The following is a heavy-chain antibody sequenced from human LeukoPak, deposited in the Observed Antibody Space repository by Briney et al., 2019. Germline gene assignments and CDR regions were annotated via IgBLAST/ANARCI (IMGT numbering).Heavy chain of an antibody. J-gene: IGHJ3*02. CDR1: GGAVYSYY. V-gene: IGHV4-59*08. CDR3: ARHSSGTYQDAFDI. Sequence: SETLSLTCTVSGGAVYSYYWSWIRQPLGKGLEWIGYIYYGVSTNYNPSLKSRVTMSVDRSKNQFSLKLSSVTAADTAVYYCARHSSGTYQDAFDIWGQGTVVTVSS. CDR2: IYYGVST. D-gene: IGHD1-26*01.